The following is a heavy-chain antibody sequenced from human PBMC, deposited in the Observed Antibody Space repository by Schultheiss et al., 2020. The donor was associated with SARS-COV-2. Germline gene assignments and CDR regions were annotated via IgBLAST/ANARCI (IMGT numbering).Heavy chain of an antibody. CDR3: ARRVAVAETRYRRAFDI. Sequence: GSLRLSCTVSGGSISSYYWSWIRQPPGKGLEWIGYSYYTGSTHYNPSLKSRVTISVDTSKNQFSLKLSSVTAADTAVYYCARRVAVAETRYRRAFDIWGQGTMVTVSS. D-gene: IGHD6-19*01. CDR1: GGSISSYY. V-gene: IGHV4-59*12. J-gene: IGHJ3*02. CDR2: SYYTGST.